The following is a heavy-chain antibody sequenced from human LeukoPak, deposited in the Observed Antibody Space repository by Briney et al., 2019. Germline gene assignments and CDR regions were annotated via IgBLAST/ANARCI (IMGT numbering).Heavy chain of an antibody. J-gene: IGHJ4*02. CDR3: AKALDTHGYTRFDS. V-gene: IGHV3-23*01. Sequence: GGSLRLPCAASGFTFISYAMTWVRQAPGKGLEWVAAINGGGDATNYADSVKGRFTISRDTSQNTLYLQMNSLRAEDTAVYYCAKALDTHGYTRFDSWGQGTLVTVSS. D-gene: IGHD5-18*01. CDR2: INGGGDAT. CDR1: GFTFISYA.